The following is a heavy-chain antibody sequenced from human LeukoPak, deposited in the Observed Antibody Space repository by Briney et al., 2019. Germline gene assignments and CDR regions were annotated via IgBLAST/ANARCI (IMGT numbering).Heavy chain of an antibody. V-gene: IGHV4-31*03. CDR3: ARDRVRGTITYAGFDP. Sequence: SETLSLTCTVSGGSISSGGYYWSWIRQHPGKGLEWIGYIHYSGSTYYNPSLKRRVTISIDTSKNQFYLKLSSVTAADTAVYYCARDRVRGTITYAGFDPWGQGTLVNVSS. J-gene: IGHJ5*02. CDR1: GGSISSGGYY. D-gene: IGHD3-10*01. CDR2: IHYSGST.